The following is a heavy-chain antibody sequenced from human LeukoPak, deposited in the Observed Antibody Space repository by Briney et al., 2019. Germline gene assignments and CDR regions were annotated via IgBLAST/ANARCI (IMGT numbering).Heavy chain of an antibody. J-gene: IGHJ4*02. D-gene: IGHD2-2*01. CDR3: TRDNAYMFDY. V-gene: IGHV3-74*01. CDR2: INTDGTTT. Sequence: QSGGSLRLSCAASGFTFSSYWMNWVRQAPGKGLVWVSHINTDGTTTTYADSVKGRFTVSRDNAKNTLYLEMNRLRAEDTAVYYCTRDNAYMFDYWGQGTQVAVSP. CDR1: GFTFSSYW.